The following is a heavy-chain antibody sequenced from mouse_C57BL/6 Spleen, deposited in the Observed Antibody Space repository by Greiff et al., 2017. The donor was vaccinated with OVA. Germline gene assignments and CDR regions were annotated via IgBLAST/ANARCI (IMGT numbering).Heavy chain of an antibody. Sequence: QVQLQQPGAELVKPGASVKLSCKASGYTFTSYWMHWVKQRPGQGLEWIGMIHPNSGSTNYNEKFKSKATLTVDNSSSTAYMQLSSLTSEDSAVDYCARGIYYDYDWFAYWGQGTLVTVSA. CDR1: GYTFTSYW. D-gene: IGHD2-4*01. V-gene: IGHV1-64*01. CDR2: IHPNSGST. CDR3: ARGIYYDYDWFAY. J-gene: IGHJ3*01.